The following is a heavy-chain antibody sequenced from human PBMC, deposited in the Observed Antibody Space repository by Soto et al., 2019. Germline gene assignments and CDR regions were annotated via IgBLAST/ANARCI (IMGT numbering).Heavy chain of an antibody. CDR2: INPSGGST. J-gene: IGHJ4*02. CDR1: GYTFTSYY. CDR3: ARGGWYYDSSGYSILGLDY. D-gene: IGHD3-22*01. Sequence: ASVKVSCKASGYTFTSYYMHWVRQAPGQGLEWMGIINPSGGSTSYAQKFQGRVTMTRDTSTSTVYMELSSLRSEDTAVYYCARGGWYYDSSGYSILGLDYWGQGTLVTAPQ. V-gene: IGHV1-46*01.